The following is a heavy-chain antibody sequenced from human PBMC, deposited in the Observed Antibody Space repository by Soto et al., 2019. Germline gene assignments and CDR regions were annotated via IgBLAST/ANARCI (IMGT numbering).Heavy chain of an antibody. Sequence: QVQLQESGPGLVKPSQTLSLTCTVSGGSISSGDYYWSWIRQPPGKGLGWIGYIDYSGSTYYNPSLXXXVXXSVDTSQNQFSLKLSSVTAADTAVYYCARGGRTIFGRYFDYWGQGTRVTVSS. J-gene: IGHJ4*02. D-gene: IGHD3-3*01. CDR1: GGSISSGDYY. V-gene: IGHV4-30-4*01. CDR3: ARGGRTIFGRYFDY. CDR2: IDYSGST.